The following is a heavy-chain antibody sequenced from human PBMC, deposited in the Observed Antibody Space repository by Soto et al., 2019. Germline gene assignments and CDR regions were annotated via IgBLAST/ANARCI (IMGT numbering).Heavy chain of an antibody. CDR2: ISAYNGNT. V-gene: IGHV1-18*01. Sequence: GGSVKVSCKASGYTFTSYGISWVRQAPGQGLEWMGWISAYNGNTNYAQKLQGRVTMTTDTSTSTAYMELRSLRSDDTAVYYCTRDDFWSGYFPDGDHYYYYMDVWGKGTTVTV. D-gene: IGHD3-3*01. CDR1: GYTFTSYG. CDR3: TRDDFWSGYFPDGDHYYYYMDV. J-gene: IGHJ6*03.